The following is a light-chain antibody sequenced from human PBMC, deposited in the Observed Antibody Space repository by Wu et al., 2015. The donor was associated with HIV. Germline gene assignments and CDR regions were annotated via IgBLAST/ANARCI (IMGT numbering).Light chain of an antibody. CDR2: KMS. CDR1: HFISAQ. Sequence: DIQMTQSPSTLSASVGDTVTITCRASHFISAQLAWYQQRPGKAPKLLFYKMSTLESGVPSRFSGTGSGTQFTLTISSLQPDDFATYYCQQYDTYSRTFGQGTKLEVK. J-gene: IGKJ2*01. CDR3: QQYDTYSRT. V-gene: IGKV1-5*03.